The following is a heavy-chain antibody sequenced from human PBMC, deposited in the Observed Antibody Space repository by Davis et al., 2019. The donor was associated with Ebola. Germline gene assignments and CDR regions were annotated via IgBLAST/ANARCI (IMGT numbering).Heavy chain of an antibody. V-gene: IGHV4-34*01. D-gene: IGHD3-10*01. CDR1: GGSFSGYY. CDR3: ARWASGTQRSFDY. J-gene: IGHJ4*02. CDR2: INHSGST. Sequence: SETLSLTCAVYGGSFSGYYWSWIRQPPGKGLEWIGEINHSGSTNYNPSLKSRVTVSVDTSKNQFSLKLSSVTAADTAVYYCARWASGTQRSFDYWGQGTLVTVSS.